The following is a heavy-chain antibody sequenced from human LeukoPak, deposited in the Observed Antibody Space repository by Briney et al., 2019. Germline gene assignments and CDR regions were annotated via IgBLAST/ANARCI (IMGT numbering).Heavy chain of an antibody. CDR3: TVNYCSGGSCYML. D-gene: IGHD2-15*01. CDR1: GFTFSGSA. Sequence: GGSLRLSCAASGFTFSGSAMHWVRQASGKGLEWVGRIRSKTSSYATAYTASVKGRFTISRDDSKNTAYLQMNSLKTEDTAVYYCTVNYCSGGSCYMLWGQGTLVTASS. V-gene: IGHV3-73*01. J-gene: IGHJ4*02. CDR2: IRSKTSSYAT.